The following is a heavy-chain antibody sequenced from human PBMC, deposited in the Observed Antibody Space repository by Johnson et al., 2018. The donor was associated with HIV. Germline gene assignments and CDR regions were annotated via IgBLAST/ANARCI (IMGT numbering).Heavy chain of an antibody. CDR1: GFTFSSYV. CDR3: AKDLGYSSSSRAFDI. D-gene: IGHD6-6*01. CDR2: ISSNGGST. Sequence: VQLVESGGGLVQPGGSLRVSCAASGFTFSSYVMSWVRQAPGKGLEYVSAISSNGGSTYYANSVKGRFTISRDNSKNTLYLQMNSLRAEDTAVYYCAKDLGYSSSSRAFDIWGQGTMVTVSS. J-gene: IGHJ3*02. V-gene: IGHV3-23*04.